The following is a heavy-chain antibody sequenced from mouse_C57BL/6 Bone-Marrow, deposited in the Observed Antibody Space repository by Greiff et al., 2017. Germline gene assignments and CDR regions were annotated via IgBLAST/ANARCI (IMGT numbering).Heavy chain of an antibody. CDR3: TRYDY. V-gene: IGHV1-15*01. Sequence: LQESGAELVRPGASVTLSCKASGYTFTDYEMHWVKQTPVHGLEWIGAIDPETGGTAYNQKFKGKAILTADKSSSTAYMELRSLTSEDSAVYYCTRYDYGGQGTLVTVSA. CDR2: IDPETGGT. CDR1: GYTFTDYE. D-gene: IGHD2-3*01. J-gene: IGHJ3*01.